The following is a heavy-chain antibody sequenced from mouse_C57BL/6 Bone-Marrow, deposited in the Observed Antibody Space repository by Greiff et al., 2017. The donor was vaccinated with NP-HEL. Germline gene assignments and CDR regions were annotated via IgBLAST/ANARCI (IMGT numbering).Heavy chain of an antibody. CDR3: ARDLVTRSDYYAMDY. CDR1: GFTFSDFY. D-gene: IGHD2-5*01. J-gene: IGHJ4*01. Sequence: DVKLVESGGGLVQSGRSLRLSCATSGFTFSDFYMEWVRQAPGKGLEWIAASRNKANDYTTEYSASVKGRFIVSRDTSQSILYLQMNALRAEDTAIYYCARDLVTRSDYYAMDYWGQGTSVTVSS. CDR2: SRNKANDYTT. V-gene: IGHV7-1*01.